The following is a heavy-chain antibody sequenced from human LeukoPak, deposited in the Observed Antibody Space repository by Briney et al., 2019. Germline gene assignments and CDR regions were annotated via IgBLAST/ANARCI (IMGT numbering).Heavy chain of an antibody. CDR1: GGSISSSSYY. J-gene: IGHJ4*02. CDR3: ARDRSWVTLVYYFDY. CDR2: IYYSGST. Sequence: PSETLSLTCTVSGGSISSSSYYWGWIRQPPGKGLEWIGSIYYSGSTYYNPSLKSRVTISVDTSKNQFSLKLSSVTAADTAVYYCARDRSWVTLVYYFDYWGQGTLVTVSS. V-gene: IGHV4-39*07. D-gene: IGHD3-16*01.